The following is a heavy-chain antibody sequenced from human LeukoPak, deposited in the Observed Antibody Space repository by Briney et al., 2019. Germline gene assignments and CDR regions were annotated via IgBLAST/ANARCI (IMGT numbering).Heavy chain of an antibody. CDR1: GYSISSGYY. Sequence: SETLSLTCTVSGYSISSGYYWGWIRQPPGKGLEWIGSIYHSGSTYYNPSLKSRVTISVDTSKNQFSLKLSSVTAADTAVYYCARARYDYVWGSYRGVNYFDYWGQGTLVTVSS. CDR3: ARARYDYVWGSYRGVNYFDY. D-gene: IGHD3-16*02. V-gene: IGHV4-38-2*02. J-gene: IGHJ4*02. CDR2: IYHSGST.